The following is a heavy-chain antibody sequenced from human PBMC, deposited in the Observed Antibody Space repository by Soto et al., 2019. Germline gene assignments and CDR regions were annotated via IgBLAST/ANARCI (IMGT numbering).Heavy chain of an antibody. J-gene: IGHJ4*02. D-gene: IGHD6-19*01. CDR1: GFTFSSYA. V-gene: IGHV3-23*04. CDR2: ISGSGGST. Sequence: EVQLVESGGGLVQPGRSLRLSCAASGFTFSSYAMSWVRQAPGKGLEWVSAISGSGGSTYYADSVKGRFTISRDNSKNTLYLQMNSLRAEDTAVYYCASRPGIAVAAHYWGQGTLVTVSS. CDR3: ASRPGIAVAAHY.